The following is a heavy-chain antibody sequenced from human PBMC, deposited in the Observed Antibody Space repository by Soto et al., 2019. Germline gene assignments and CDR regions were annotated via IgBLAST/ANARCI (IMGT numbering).Heavy chain of an antibody. Sequence: SVKVSCKASGGTFSSYAISWVRQAPGQGLEWMGGIIPIFGTANYAQRFQGRVTITADESTSTAYMELSSLRSEDTAVYYCARTYYYDSSGYYHGDYFDYWGQGTLVTVSS. CDR3: ARTYYYDSSGYYHGDYFDY. CDR2: IIPIFGTA. V-gene: IGHV1-69*13. J-gene: IGHJ4*02. CDR1: GGTFSSYA. D-gene: IGHD3-22*01.